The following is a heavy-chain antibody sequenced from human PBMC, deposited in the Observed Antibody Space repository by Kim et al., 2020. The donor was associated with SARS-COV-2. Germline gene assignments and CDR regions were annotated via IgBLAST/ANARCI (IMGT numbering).Heavy chain of an antibody. J-gene: IGHJ3*02. CDR1: GFTLSSYA. Sequence: GGSLRLSCAASGFTLSSYAMSWVRQAPGMELEWVSVIYSGGTGTNYADSVKGRFTISRDSAKNTLYLQMNSLTAEDTALYYCARDSRGYTGIRLSFDIWGQGTMVTVSS. CDR2: IYSGGTGT. V-gene: IGHV3-23*03. CDR3: ARDSRGYTGIRLSFDI. D-gene: IGHD1-26*01.